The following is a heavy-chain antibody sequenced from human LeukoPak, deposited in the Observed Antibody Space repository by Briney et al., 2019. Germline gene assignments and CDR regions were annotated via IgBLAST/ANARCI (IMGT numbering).Heavy chain of an antibody. CDR3: ASSYYYDSSDMFDC. Sequence: SETLSLTCTVSGGSVSSGSYYWSWIRQPPGKGLEWIGYIYYSGSTNYNPSLKSRVTISVDTSKNQFSLKLSSVTAADTAVYYCASSYYYDSSDMFDCWGQGTLVTVSS. D-gene: IGHD3-22*01. J-gene: IGHJ4*02. CDR2: IYYSGST. CDR1: GGSVSSGSYY. V-gene: IGHV4-61*01.